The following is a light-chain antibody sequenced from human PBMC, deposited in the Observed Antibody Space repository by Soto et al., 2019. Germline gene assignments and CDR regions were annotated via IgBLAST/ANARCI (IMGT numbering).Light chain of an antibody. CDR3: QQYGSSPRT. V-gene: IGKV3-20*01. J-gene: IGKJ1*01. CDR2: GAS. CDR1: QSVSSNH. Sequence: EIVMTQSPAALSVSRGERATLSCRSSQSVSSNHLAWYQQKPGQAPRLLIYGASSRATGIPDRFSGSGSGTDFTLTISRLEPEDFAVYYCQQYGSSPRTFGQGTKVDIK.